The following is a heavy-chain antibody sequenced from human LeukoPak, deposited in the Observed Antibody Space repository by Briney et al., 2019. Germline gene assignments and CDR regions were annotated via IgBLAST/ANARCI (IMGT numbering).Heavy chain of an antibody. V-gene: IGHV1-46*01. J-gene: IGHJ5*02. CDR2: INPSGGST. CDR1: GYTFTSYY. CDR3: ARASYVDTAMVFGWFDP. Sequence: ASVKVSCKASGYTFTSYYMHWVRQAPGQGLEWMGIINPSGGSTSYAQKFQGRVTMTRDMSTSTVYMELSSLRSEDTAVYYCARASYVDTAMVFGWFDPWGQEPWSPSPQ. D-gene: IGHD5-18*01.